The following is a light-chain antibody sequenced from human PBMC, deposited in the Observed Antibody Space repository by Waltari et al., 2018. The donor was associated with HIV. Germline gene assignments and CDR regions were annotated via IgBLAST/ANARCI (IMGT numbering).Light chain of an antibody. CDR1: SSDIGYFNY. V-gene: IGLV2-8*01. Sequence: QSALTQPPSASGSPGQSVTVSCTGTSSDIGYFNYVSWYQQHPGKAPKPLIYDGNKRTAGVPDRLAASKAGATASLSVSGLLAEDEADYYCAAYAGNNIVIFGGGTKVTV. CDR2: DGN. CDR3: AAYAGNNIVI. J-gene: IGLJ2*01.